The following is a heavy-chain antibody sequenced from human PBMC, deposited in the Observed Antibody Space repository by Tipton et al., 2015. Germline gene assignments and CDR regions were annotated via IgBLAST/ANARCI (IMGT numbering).Heavy chain of an antibody. CDR2: IFYSGRT. CDR3: ARLRETYGSDSDNWFDP. V-gene: IGHV4-39*07. Sequence: TLSLTCSVSGDSVSSSSYYWGWIRQPPGKGLEWIGNIFYSGRTHYNPTLKSRVTISVDASKNQFSLKLSSVTAADTAVYYCARLRETYGSDSDNWFDPWGQGTLVTVSS. D-gene: IGHD3-10*01. J-gene: IGHJ5*02. CDR1: GDSVSSSSYY.